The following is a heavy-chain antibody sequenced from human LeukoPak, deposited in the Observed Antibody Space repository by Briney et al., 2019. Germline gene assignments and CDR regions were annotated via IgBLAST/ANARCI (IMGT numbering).Heavy chain of an antibody. CDR2: IGGSGAST. CDR1: GFTFSSYG. CDR3: ARGGSYLSAFDI. Sequence: GGSLRLSCAASGFTFSSYGMNWVRQAPGKGLEWVSAIGGSGASTYYADSVKGRFTISRDNSKNTLYLQMNSLRAEDTAVCYCARGGSYLSAFDIWGQGTMVTVSS. J-gene: IGHJ3*02. V-gene: IGHV3-23*01. D-gene: IGHD1-26*01.